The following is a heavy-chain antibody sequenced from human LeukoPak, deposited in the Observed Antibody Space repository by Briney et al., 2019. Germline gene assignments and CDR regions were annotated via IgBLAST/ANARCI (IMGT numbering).Heavy chain of an antibody. CDR2: TNSDESRT. J-gene: IGHJ3*01. V-gene: IGHV3-74*01. D-gene: IGHD3-10*01. CDR3: ASSMVRGGNDAFDV. Sequence: GGSLRLSCAASGFTFSSYWMHWVRQAPGKGLVWVSRTNSDESRTSYADSVKGRFTISRDNAKNTLYLQMNSLRAEDTAVYYCASSMVRGGNDAFDVWGQGTMVTVSS. CDR1: GFTFSSYW.